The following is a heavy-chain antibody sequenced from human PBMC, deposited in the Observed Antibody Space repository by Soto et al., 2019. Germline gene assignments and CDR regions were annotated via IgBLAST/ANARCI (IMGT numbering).Heavy chain of an antibody. CDR3: ARSTGAYYDFWSGLNWFDP. V-gene: IGHV2-26*01. J-gene: IGHJ5*02. D-gene: IGHD3-3*01. CDR1: GFSLSNERMG. CDR2: IFSNDEK. Sequence: SGPTLVNPTETLTLTCTVSGFSLSNERMGVSWIRQPPGKALEWLAHIFSNDEKSYSTSLKSRLTISKDTSKSQVVLTMTNMDPVDTATYYCARSTGAYYDFWSGLNWFDPWGQGTLVTVSS.